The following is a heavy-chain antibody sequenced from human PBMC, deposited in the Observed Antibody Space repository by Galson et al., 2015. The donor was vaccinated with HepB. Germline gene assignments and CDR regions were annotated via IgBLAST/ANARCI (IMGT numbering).Heavy chain of an antibody. V-gene: IGHV1-69*04. CDR3: TRLYHEYPPPYYYYGMDV. D-gene: IGHD2-2*02. J-gene: IGHJ6*02. CDR2: IIPILGIA. Sequence: SAKVSCKASGVTFSSDANSWVRPARAQGLEWMGRIIPILGIANYAQKFQGRVTITADKSTSTAYMELSSLRSEDTAVYYCTRLYHEYPPPYYYYGMDVWGQGTTVTVSS. CDR1: GVTFSSDA.